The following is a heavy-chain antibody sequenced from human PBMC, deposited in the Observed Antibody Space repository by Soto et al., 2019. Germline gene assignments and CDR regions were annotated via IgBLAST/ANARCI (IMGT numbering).Heavy chain of an antibody. J-gene: IGHJ6*02. V-gene: IGHV1-69*01. CDR1: GGTFGSNG. D-gene: IGHD5-12*01. CDR3: ARGTAYSGSALHYKYYYGMDV. Sequence: QVQLVQSGAEVKKPGSSVKVSCKASGGTFGSNGITWARQGPGQGIEWMGGIIPIFGTTNYAQKFQGRVTITADESTSTAYMELSSLSSEDTAVYYCARGTAYSGSALHYKYYYGMDVWGQGTTVTVSS. CDR2: IIPIFGTT.